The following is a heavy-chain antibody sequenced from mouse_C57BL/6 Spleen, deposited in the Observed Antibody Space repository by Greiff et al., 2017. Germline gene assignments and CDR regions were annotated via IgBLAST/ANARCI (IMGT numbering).Heavy chain of an antibody. J-gene: IGHJ1*03. CDR1: GFTFSSYA. CDR2: ISDGGSYT. CDR3: ARLAYWYFDV. V-gene: IGHV5-4*01. Sequence: EVQLVEPGGGLVKPGGSLKLSCAASGFTFSSYAMSWVRQTPEKRLEWVATISDGGSYTYYPDNVKGRYTISRDNAKNNLYLQLSQLKSEDTAMYYGARLAYWYFDVWGTGTTVTVSS.